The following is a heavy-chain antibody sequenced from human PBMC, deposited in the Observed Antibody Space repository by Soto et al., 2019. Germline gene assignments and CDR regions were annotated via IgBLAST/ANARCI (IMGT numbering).Heavy chain of an antibody. CDR2: IGGGNDDT. CDR3: AKDKRRSGYYNGAFDI. J-gene: IGHJ3*02. CDR1: GFTFSIYA. V-gene: IGHV3-23*01. D-gene: IGHD3-22*01. Sequence: VQLLESGGGLVQPGGSLRLSCAASGFTFSIYAMSWVRQAPGKGLEWVSGIGGGNDDTYYADSVKGRFTISRDNSKSTLSLQMNGLRAEDTAVYYCAKDKRRSGYYNGAFDIWGQGTMVTVSS.